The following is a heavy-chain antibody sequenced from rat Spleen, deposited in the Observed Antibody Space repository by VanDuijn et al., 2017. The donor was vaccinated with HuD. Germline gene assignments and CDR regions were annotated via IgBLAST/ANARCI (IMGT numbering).Heavy chain of an antibody. D-gene: IGHD1-2*01. CDR1: GFNFNHYW. J-gene: IGHJ3*01. Sequence: EVQLVESGGGLVQPGRSLKLSCVASGFNFNHYWMTWIRQAPGKGLEWVASITNTGGSTYYPDSVKGRFTVSRDNVKSTLYLQMNSLRSEDTATYYCTREGTIAALAYWGQGTLVTVSS. CDR3: TREGTIAALAY. V-gene: IGHV5-31*01. CDR2: ITNTGGST.